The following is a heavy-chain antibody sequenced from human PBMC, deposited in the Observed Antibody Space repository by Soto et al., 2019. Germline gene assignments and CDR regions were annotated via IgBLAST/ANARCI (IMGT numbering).Heavy chain of an antibody. J-gene: IGHJ3*01. Sequence: EVQLVESGGALVQPGESLRLSCAASGFTFDYYWMHWVRQAPGKGLVWVSRVHSAGTTTTYADSVKGRFTISGDNARNRVSLPMRTLRGGDTAIYYSASGNRGGLDRWGDGKVVTVSS. CDR1: GFTFDYYW. D-gene: IGHD1-1*01. CDR2: VHSAGTTT. V-gene: IGHV3-74*01. CDR3: ASGNRGGLDR.